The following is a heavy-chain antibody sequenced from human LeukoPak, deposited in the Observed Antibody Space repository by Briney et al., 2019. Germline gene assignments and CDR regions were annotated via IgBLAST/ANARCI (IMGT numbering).Heavy chain of an antibody. D-gene: IGHD3-22*01. CDR2: IYYSGST. Sequence: PSETLSLTCTVSGGSISSSSYYWGWIRQPPGKGLEWIGSIYYSGSTYYNPSLKSRVTISVDTSKNQFSLKLSSVTAADTAVYYCATSPVGYYYDSSGYCGGSYFDYWGQGTLVTVSS. CDR1: GGSISSSSYY. CDR3: ATSPVGYYYDSSGYCGGSYFDY. J-gene: IGHJ4*02. V-gene: IGHV4-39*07.